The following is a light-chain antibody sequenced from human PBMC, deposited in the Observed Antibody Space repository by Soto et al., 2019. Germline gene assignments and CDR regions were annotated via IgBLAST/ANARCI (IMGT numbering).Light chain of an antibody. J-gene: IGKJ1*01. Sequence: DLQMTQSPSSLSASVGDRVTITCRASQSISSYLNWYQQKPGKAPKLLIYAASSLQSGVPSRFSGSGSGTDCTRTISSLQPEDFATYYCQQSYSTPRTFGQGTKVEIK. V-gene: IGKV1-39*01. CDR3: QQSYSTPRT. CDR1: QSISSY. CDR2: AAS.